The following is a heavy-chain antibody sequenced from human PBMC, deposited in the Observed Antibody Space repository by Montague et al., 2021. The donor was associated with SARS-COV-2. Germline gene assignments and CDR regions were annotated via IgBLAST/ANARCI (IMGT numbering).Heavy chain of an antibody. Sequence: SETLSLTCAVYGGSFSGYYWSWIRQPPGKGLEWIGEINHCGSTNYNPSLKSRVTISVDTSKNQFSLKLSSVTAADTAVYYCAGTYYDFWSGFIHYYYMDVWGKGTTVTVSS. CDR2: INHCGST. V-gene: IGHV4-34*01. CDR1: GGSFSGYY. J-gene: IGHJ6*03. CDR3: AGTYYDFWSGFIHYYYMDV. D-gene: IGHD3-3*01.